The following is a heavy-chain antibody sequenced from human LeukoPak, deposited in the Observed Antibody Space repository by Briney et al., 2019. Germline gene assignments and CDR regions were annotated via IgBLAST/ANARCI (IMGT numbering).Heavy chain of an antibody. CDR2: INHSGST. J-gene: IGHJ4*02. V-gene: IGHV4-34*01. Sequence: PSETLSLTCAVYGGSFSGYYWSWIRQPPGKGLEWIGEINHSGSTNYNPSLKSRVTISVDTSKNQFSLELSSVTAADTAVYYCARGPRIQLWLPRPVDYWGQGTLVTVSS. D-gene: IGHD5-18*01. CDR1: GGSFSGYY. CDR3: ARGPRIQLWLPRPVDY.